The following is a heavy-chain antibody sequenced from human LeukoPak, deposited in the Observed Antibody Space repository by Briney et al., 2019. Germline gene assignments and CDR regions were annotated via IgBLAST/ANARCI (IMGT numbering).Heavy chain of an antibody. J-gene: IGHJ4*02. V-gene: IGHV3-7*01. CDR3: ARVGGRYSPLGY. Sequence: GGSLRLSCAASGFTFSSYWMSWVRQAPGKGLEWVANIKQDGSEKYYVDSVKGRFTISRDNDKSSLFLQMTSLRAEDTAVYYCARVGGRYSPLGYWGQGTLVTVSS. CDR2: IKQDGSEK. D-gene: IGHD3-16*02. CDR1: GFTFSSYW.